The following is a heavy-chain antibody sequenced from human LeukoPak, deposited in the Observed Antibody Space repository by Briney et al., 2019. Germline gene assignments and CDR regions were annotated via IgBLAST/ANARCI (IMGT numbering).Heavy chain of an antibody. J-gene: IGHJ4*02. CDR2: IYHAGNT. D-gene: IGHD2-15*01. Sequence: EASETLSLTCAVSGFSVTENHFWSWVRQPPGAGLEWIGEIYHAGNTDSNPSLKSRVTISVDKSKNQVSLSLRSLTAADTAVYYCARWRSGSCSDWGQGTLVTVSS. CDR1: GFSVTENHF. CDR3: ARWRSGSCSD. V-gene: IGHV4-4*02.